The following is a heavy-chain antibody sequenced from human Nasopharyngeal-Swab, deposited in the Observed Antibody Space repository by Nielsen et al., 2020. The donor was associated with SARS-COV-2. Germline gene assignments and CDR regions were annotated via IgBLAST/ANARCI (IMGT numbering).Heavy chain of an antibody. J-gene: IGHJ6*02. CDR2: IIPICGTA. Sequence: SVKVSCKASGGTFSSYAISWVRQAPGQGLEWMGGIIPICGTANYAQKFQGRVTITADESTSTAYMELSSLRSEDTAVYYCASPGQWELPYPDYYGMDVWGQGTTVTVSS. D-gene: IGHD1-26*01. CDR3: ASPGQWELPYPDYYGMDV. CDR1: GGTFSSYA. V-gene: IGHV1-69*13.